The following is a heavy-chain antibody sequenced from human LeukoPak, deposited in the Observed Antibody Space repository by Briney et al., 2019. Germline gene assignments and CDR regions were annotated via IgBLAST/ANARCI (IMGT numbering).Heavy chain of an antibody. CDR1: GYSISSGYY. J-gene: IGHJ4*02. Sequence: SETLSLTCTVSGYSISSGYYWGWIRQPPGKGLEWIGSIYHSGSTYYNPSLKSRVTISVDTSKNQFSLKLSSVTAADTAVYYCARGSGYSYGSYYFDYWGQGTWSPSPQ. CDR2: IYHSGST. V-gene: IGHV4-38-2*02. CDR3: ARGSGYSYGSYYFDY. D-gene: IGHD5-18*01.